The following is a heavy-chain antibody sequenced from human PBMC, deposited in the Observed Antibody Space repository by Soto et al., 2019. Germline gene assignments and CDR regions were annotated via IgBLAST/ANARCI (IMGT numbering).Heavy chain of an antibody. J-gene: IGHJ5*02. D-gene: IGHD2-2*01. CDR3: ARGVRNNWFDA. CDR2: MYPSGST. Sequence: LSLTCAVSCGSISSGIYSWNWIRQPPVKGLEWIGYMYPSGSTVYNPSLESRVIISIDRSKNQFSLRLSSVTAADTAVYYCARGVRNNWFDALGQGTLVIVSS. V-gene: IGHV4-30-2*01. CDR1: CGSISSGIYS.